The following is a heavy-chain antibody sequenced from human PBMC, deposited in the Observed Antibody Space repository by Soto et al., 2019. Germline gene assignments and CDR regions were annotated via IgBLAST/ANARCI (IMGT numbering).Heavy chain of an antibody. Sequence: RSLTCTVSGGSVSSGSYSWSWIRQPPGKGLEWIGYIYYSGSTNYNPSLKSRVTISVDTSKNQFSLKLSSVTAADTAVYYCARVSRVTHPKLGGYYYYGMDVWGQGTTVTVSS. J-gene: IGHJ6*02. D-gene: IGHD2-21*02. V-gene: IGHV4-61*01. CDR3: ARVSRVTHPKLGGYYYYGMDV. CDR2: IYYSGST. CDR1: GGSVSSGSYS.